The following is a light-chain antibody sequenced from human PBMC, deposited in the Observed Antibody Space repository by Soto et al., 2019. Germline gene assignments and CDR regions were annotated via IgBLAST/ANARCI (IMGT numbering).Light chain of an antibody. CDR2: GAS. CDR1: QSVSSSY. V-gene: IGKV3-15*01. J-gene: IGKJ5*01. CDR3: QQYTNWPPNT. Sequence: EIVLTQSPGTLSLSPGEIATLSCRASQSVSSSYLAWYQQGPGQAPRLLIYGASTRATGVPARFSGRGSGTEFTLTISSLQSEDFAVYYCQQYTNWPPNTFGKGTRLEIK.